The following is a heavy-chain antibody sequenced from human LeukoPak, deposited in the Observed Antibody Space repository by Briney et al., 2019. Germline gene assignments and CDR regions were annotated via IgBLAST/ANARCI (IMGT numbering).Heavy chain of an antibody. CDR3: AKAGDECSGGSCYLNNFDY. CDR2: IFYSGGSY. Sequence: GGSLTLTCAASGFTFSSYALSWVRQPPGKGLEWVSAIFYSGGSYYHPDSVKGGSTLYRDNSKNTLYLQMNSLRAEDTAVYYCAKAGDECSGGSCYLNNFDYWGQGTLVTVSS. CDR1: GFTFSSYA. V-gene: IGHV3-23*01. J-gene: IGHJ4*02. D-gene: IGHD2-15*01.